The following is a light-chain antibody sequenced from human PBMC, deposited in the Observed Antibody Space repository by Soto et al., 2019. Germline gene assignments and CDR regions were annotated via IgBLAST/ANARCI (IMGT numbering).Light chain of an antibody. J-gene: IGLJ1*01. Sequence: QSALTQPASMSGSPGQSITISCTGTSSDIGRYNFVSWYQHHPDKAPKLIIYEATKRPSGVSYRFSGSKSGNTASLTISGLQAEDEADYYCTSYTITSPYVFGTGTKVTVL. V-gene: IGLV2-14*01. CDR1: SSDIGRYNF. CDR3: TSYTITSPYV. CDR2: EAT.